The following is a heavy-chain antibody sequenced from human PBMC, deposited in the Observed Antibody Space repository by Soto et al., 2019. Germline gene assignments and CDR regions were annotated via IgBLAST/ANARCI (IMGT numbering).Heavy chain of an antibody. Sequence: GSLRLSCAPSGFTFSTYGMHWVRQAPGKGLEWVAVIWYDGSNQYYADSVKGRFTISRDNSKNVLYLQMNSLRAEDTAVYYCARDLGAFNYSSAYFDYWGQGTPVTVSS. CDR3: ARDLGAFNYSSAYFDY. V-gene: IGHV3-33*01. CDR2: IWYDGSNQ. D-gene: IGHD3-10*01. CDR1: GFTFSTYG. J-gene: IGHJ4*02.